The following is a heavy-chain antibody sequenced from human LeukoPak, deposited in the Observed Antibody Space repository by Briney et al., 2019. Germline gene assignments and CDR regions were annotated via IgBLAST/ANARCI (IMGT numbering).Heavy chain of an antibody. Sequence: SETLSLTCSVSDGSMISYHWSWIRQPAGKGLEWIGRIYTSGSTDYNPSLMSRVTMSVDTSKNQFSLKLRSVTAADTAVYYCARAERTVKVFDIWGQGTIVTVSS. D-gene: IGHD1-1*01. CDR2: IYTSGST. J-gene: IGHJ3*02. CDR1: DGSMISYH. CDR3: ARAERTVKVFDI. V-gene: IGHV4-4*07.